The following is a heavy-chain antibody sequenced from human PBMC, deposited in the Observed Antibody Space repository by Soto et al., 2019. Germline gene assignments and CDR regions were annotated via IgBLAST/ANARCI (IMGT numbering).Heavy chain of an antibody. CDR2: FDPEDGKT. D-gene: IGHD3-16*01. V-gene: IGHV1-24*01. J-gene: IGHJ6*02. CDR3: AMVDNYVTPTPQDV. Sequence: ASVKVSCKVSGYTLTELSMHWVRQAPGKGLEWMGGFDPEDGKTNYARKVLGRVTMTEDTSTSTAYMDLGSLTSDDTAVYYCAMVDNYVTPTPQDVWGQGTTVTVSS. CDR1: GYTLTELS.